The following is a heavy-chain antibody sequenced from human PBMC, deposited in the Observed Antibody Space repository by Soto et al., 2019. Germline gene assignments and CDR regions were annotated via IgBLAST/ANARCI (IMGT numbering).Heavy chain of an antibody. CDR2: ISYDGSNK. J-gene: IGHJ4*02. V-gene: IGHV3-30*18. Sequence: QVQLVESGGGVVQPGRSLRLSCAASGFTFSSYGMHWVRQAPGKGLEWVAVISYDGSNKYYADSVKGRFTISRDNSKNTLYLQMNSLRAEDTAVYYCANLYDILTGPVLPIDYWGQGTLVTVSS. D-gene: IGHD3-9*01. CDR1: GFTFSSYG. CDR3: ANLYDILTGPVLPIDY.